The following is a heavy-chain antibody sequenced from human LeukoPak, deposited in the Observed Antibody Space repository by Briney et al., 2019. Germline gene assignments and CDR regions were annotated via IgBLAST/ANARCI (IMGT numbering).Heavy chain of an antibody. V-gene: IGHV4-39*06. CDR3: AGLYDSSGYYFVIDFDY. CDR1: GGSISSSSYY. D-gene: IGHD3-22*01. J-gene: IGHJ4*02. Sequence: PSETLSLTCTVSGGSISSSSYYWGWIRQPPGKGLEWIGSIYYSGSTYYNPSLKSRVTISVDTSKNQFTLKLSSVTAADTAVYYCAGLYDSSGYYFVIDFDYWGQGTLVTVSS. CDR2: IYYSGST.